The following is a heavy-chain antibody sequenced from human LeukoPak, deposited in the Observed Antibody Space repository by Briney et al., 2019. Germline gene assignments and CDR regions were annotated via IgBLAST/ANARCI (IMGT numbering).Heavy chain of an antibody. Sequence: GGSLRLSCAASGFTFSTFWMSWVRQAPGKGLEWVANIKQDGSEKYYVDSVKGRFTISRDNGKNSLYLQMNSLRAEDTAVYHCARDRGVSAFDILGQGTMVTVSS. D-gene: IGHD3-10*01. V-gene: IGHV3-7*01. CDR2: IKQDGSEK. CDR1: GFTFSTFW. J-gene: IGHJ3*02. CDR3: ARDRGVSAFDI.